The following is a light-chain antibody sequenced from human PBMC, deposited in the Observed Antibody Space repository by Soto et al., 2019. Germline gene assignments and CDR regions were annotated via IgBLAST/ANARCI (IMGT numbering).Light chain of an antibody. V-gene: IGKV3-20*01. Sequence: FVLTQSPGTLSLSPCERATLSCRASQSLTNSFIAWYQQRPGQAPRLLIYDTSSRASSIPDRFSGSGSGTDFTLTISRLETEDFAVFYCQQYGTSEIIFGQGTRLEIK. CDR1: QSLTNSF. J-gene: IGKJ5*01. CDR3: QQYGTSEII. CDR2: DTS.